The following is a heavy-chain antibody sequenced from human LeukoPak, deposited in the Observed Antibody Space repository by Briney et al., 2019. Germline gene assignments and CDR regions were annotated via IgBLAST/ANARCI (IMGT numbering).Heavy chain of an antibody. CDR1: AFTFSSYG. V-gene: IGHV3-30*02. D-gene: IGHD1-26*01. CDR3: AKDFYARVGQHFDY. J-gene: IGHJ4*02. Sequence: PGGSLRLSCAASAFTFSSYGMHWVRQAPGKGLEWVAFIRYDGSNKYYEDSVKGRFTISRDNSKNTLYLQMNSLRAEDTAVYYCAKDFYARVGQHFDYWGQGTLVTVSS. CDR2: IRYDGSNK.